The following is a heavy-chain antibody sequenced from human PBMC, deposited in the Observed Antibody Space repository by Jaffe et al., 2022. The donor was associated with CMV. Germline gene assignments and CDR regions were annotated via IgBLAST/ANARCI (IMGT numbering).Heavy chain of an antibody. CDR3: ARDDGGSGLYYYYYYGMDV. Sequence: QVQLVQSGAEVKKPGASVKVSCKASGYTFTSYYMHWVRQAPGQGLEWMGIINPSGGSTSYAQKFQGRVTMTRDTSTSTVYMELSSLRSEDTAVYYCARDDGGSGLYYYYYYGMDVWGQGTTVTVSS. CDR2: INPSGGST. J-gene: IGHJ6*02. CDR1: GYTFTSYY. D-gene: IGHD6-25*01. V-gene: IGHV1-46*01.